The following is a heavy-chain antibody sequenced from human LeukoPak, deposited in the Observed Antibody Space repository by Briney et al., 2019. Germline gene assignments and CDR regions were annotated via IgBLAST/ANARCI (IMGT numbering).Heavy chain of an antibody. Sequence: ASVKVSCKASGYTFTSYDINWVRQATGQGLEWMGWMNPNSGNTGYAQKFQGRVTITRNTSISTAYRELSSLRSEDTAVYYCARGSDNWNDGGDYWGQGTLVTVSS. CDR1: GYTFTSYD. V-gene: IGHV1-8*03. J-gene: IGHJ4*02. CDR3: ARGSDNWNDGGDY. CDR2: MNPNSGNT. D-gene: IGHD1-1*01.